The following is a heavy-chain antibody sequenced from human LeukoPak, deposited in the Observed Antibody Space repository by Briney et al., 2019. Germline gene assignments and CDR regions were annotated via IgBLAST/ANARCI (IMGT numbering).Heavy chain of an antibody. J-gene: IGHJ4*02. CDR2: ISSSSSTI. D-gene: IGHD2-15*01. Sequence: GGSLRLSCAASGFTFSSYSMNWVRQAPGKGLEWVSYISSSSSTIYYADSVKGRFTISRDNAKNSLYLQMNSLRAEDTAVYYCARALYCSGGSCYFSDYWGQGTLVTVSS. CDR1: GFTFSSYS. CDR3: ARALYCSGGSCYFSDY. V-gene: IGHV3-48*01.